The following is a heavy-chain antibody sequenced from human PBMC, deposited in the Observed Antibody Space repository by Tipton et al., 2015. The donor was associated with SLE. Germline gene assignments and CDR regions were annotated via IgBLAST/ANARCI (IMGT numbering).Heavy chain of an antibody. J-gene: IGHJ3*02. V-gene: IGHV3-21*01. D-gene: IGHD4-23*01. CDR2: ISSSSSYI. CDR3: ARESNGGVAFDI. Sequence: SGFTFSSYSMNWVRQAPGKGLEWVSSISSSSSYIYYADSVKGRFTISRDNAKNSLYLQMNSLRAEDTAVYYCARESNGGVAFDIWGQGTMVTVSS. CDR1: GFTFSSYS.